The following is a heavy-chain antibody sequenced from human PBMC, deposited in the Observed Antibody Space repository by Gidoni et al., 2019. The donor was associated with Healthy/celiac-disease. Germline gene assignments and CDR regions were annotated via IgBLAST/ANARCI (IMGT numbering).Heavy chain of an antibody. V-gene: IGHV3-23*04. CDR1: GFTFSSYA. CDR2: ISGSGGST. CDR3: AKVRGNTYYDILTGYLDY. J-gene: IGHJ4*02. Sequence: EVQLVESGGGLVQPGGSLRLSCAASGFTFSSYAMSWVRQAPGKGLEWVSAISGSGGSTYYADSVKGRFTISRDNSKNTLYLQMNSLRAEDTAVYYCAKVRGNTYYDILTGYLDYWGQGTLVTVSS. D-gene: IGHD3-9*01.